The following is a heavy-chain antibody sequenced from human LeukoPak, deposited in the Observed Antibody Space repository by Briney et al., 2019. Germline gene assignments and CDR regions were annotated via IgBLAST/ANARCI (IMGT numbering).Heavy chain of an antibody. V-gene: IGHV4-59*01. CDR1: GGSISSYY. CDR3: ARAFYSAYYFDY. D-gene: IGHD4-11*01. Sequence: KASETLSLTCTVSGGSISSYYWSWIWQPPGKGLEWIGYIYYSGSTNYNPSLKSRVTISVDTSKNQFSLRLSSVTAADTAVYYCARAFYSAYYFDYWGQGTLVTVSS. CDR2: IYYSGST. J-gene: IGHJ4*02.